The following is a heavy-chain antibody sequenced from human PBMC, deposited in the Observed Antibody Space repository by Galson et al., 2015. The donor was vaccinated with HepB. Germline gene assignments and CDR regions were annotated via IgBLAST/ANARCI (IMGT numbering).Heavy chain of an antibody. J-gene: IGHJ4*02. CDR2: INADNGNT. CDR3: VRADKGHYDNSGYY. D-gene: IGHD3-22*01. V-gene: IGHV1-3*01. Sequence: SVKVSCKASGYTFINYNMHWVRQAPGQRLEWMGLINADNGNTEYSQKFQGRVTITSDTSASTVYLELSSLRSEDTAVYYCVRADKGHYDNSGYYWGQGSLVTVFS. CDR1: GYTFINYN.